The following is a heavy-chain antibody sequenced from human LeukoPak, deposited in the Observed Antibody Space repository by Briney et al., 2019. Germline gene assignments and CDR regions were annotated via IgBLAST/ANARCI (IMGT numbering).Heavy chain of an antibody. CDR3: AKDLPHYYDSSGVDY. CDR2: FSSGGTI. V-gene: IGHV3-23*01. Sequence: GGSLRLSCAGSGFTFSTYAMSWVRQAPGKGLEWVSTFSSGGTIWYADPVKGRFTISRDNSKNTLFLQMNSLSAEDTAVYYCAKDLPHYYDSSGVDYWGQGTLVTVSS. D-gene: IGHD3-22*01. CDR1: GFTFSTYA. J-gene: IGHJ4*02.